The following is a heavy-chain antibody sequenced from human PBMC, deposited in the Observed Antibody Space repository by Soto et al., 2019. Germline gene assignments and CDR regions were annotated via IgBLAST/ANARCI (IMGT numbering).Heavy chain of an antibody. CDR3: ARAHSRSYYWFDP. Sequence: KPGGSLRLSCAASGFTFSSYSMNWVRQAPGKGLEWVSSISSSSSYIYYADSVKGRFTISRDNAKHSLYLQMNSLRAEDTAVYYCARAHSRSYYWFDPWGQGTLVTVSS. CDR1: GFTFSSYS. J-gene: IGHJ5*02. CDR2: ISSSSSYI. D-gene: IGHD6-6*01. V-gene: IGHV3-21*01.